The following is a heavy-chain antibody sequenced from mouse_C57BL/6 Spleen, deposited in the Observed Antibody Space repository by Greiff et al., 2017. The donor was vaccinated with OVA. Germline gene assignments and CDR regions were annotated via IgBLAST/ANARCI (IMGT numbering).Heavy chain of an antibody. CDR3: ARGGVVAPRLYYGV. D-gene: IGHD1-1*01. CDR1: GYSITSGYD. Sequence: EVKVEESGPGMVKPSQSLSLTCTVTGYSITSGYDWHWIRHFPGNKLEWMGYISYSGSTNYNPSLKNRISITHDTSKNHFFLKLNSVTTEDTATYYCARGGVVAPRLYYGVWGTGTTVTVSS. CDR2: ISYSGST. J-gene: IGHJ1*03. V-gene: IGHV3-1*01.